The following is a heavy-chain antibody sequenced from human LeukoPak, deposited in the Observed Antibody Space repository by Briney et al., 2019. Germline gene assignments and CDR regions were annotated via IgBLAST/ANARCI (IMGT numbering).Heavy chain of an antibody. CDR3: ARRIAAAGLYFDY. CDR2: IISSGSTI. D-gene: IGHD6-13*01. J-gene: IGHJ4*02. V-gene: IGHV3-11*04. CDR1: GFTFSDYY. Sequence: GGSLRLSCAASGFTFSDYYMSWIRQAPGKGLEWVSYIISSGSTIYYADSVKGRFTISRDNAKNSLYLQMNSLRAEDTAVYYCARRIAAAGLYFDYWGQGTLVTVSS.